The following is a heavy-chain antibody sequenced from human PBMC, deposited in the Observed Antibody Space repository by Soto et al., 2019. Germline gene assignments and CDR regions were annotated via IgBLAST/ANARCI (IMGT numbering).Heavy chain of an antibody. J-gene: IGHJ4*02. D-gene: IGHD6-6*01. CDR2: INPGVGST. Sequence: QVQLVQSGAEVKKPGASVTVSCKASGYTFTSYYIHWVRQAPGQGPEWLGIINPGVGSTGFAQNFQDRITLTKDTSTSTVFLQLSSLKPEDTAVYYCARGDMSARSPCAEWGQVTLVTVSA. CDR3: ARGDMSARSPCAE. V-gene: IGHV1-46*01. CDR1: GYTFTSYY.